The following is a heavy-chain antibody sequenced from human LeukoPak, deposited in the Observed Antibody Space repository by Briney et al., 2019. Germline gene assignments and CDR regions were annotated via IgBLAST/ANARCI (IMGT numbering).Heavy chain of an antibody. D-gene: IGHD4-11*01. J-gene: IGHJ6*03. CDR2: ISAYNGNT. CDR1: GYTFTSYG. V-gene: IGHV1-18*01. CDR3: ARARMGIYSKTSSYYYMDV. Sequence: ASVKVSCKASGYTFTSYGISWVRQAPGQGLEWMGWISAYNGNTNYAQKLQGRVTMTTDTSTSTAYMELRSLRSDDTAVYYCARARMGIYSKTSSYYYMDVWGKGTTVSVSS.